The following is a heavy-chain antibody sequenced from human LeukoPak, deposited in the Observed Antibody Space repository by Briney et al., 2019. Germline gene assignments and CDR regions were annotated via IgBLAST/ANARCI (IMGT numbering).Heavy chain of an antibody. CDR2: INPSGDST. CDR1: GYTFTINH. J-gene: IGHJ4*02. V-gene: IGHV1-46*01. CDR3: AKLATSDTGETY. Sequence: ASVKVSCKASGYTFTINHIHWVRQAPGQGLEWMGVINPSGDSTTYAQNFQGRVTMTRDTSTSTVYMELRSLRSEDSAIYYCAKLATSDTGETYWGQGTLVTVSS. D-gene: IGHD3-16*01.